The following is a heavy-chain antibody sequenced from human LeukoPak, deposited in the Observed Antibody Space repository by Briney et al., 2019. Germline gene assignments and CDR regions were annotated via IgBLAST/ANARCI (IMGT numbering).Heavy chain of an antibody. J-gene: IGHJ4*02. Sequence: TGGSLRLSCAASGFTFSDYYMSWIRQAPGKGLEWVSYISSSGSTIYYADSVKGRFTISRDNAKNSLYLQMNSLRAEDTAVYYCARVHEYYGDLTALRYWGQGTLVTVSS. CDR1: GFTFSDYY. CDR3: ARVHEYYGDLTALRY. CDR2: ISSSGSTI. V-gene: IGHV3-11*01. D-gene: IGHD4-17*01.